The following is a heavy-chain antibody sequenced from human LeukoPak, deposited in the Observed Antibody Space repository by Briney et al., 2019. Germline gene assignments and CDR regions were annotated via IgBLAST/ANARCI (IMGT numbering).Heavy chain of an antibody. J-gene: IGHJ4*02. V-gene: IGHV3-23*01. D-gene: IGHD5-18*01. CDR3: AKADQGYGGALDY. CDR1: GFTFSSHA. Sequence: PGRSLRLSCAASGFTFSSHAMSWVRQAPGKGLEWVSAISGSGGSTYYADSVKGRFTISRDNSKNTLYLQMNSLRAEDTAVYYCAKADQGYGGALDYWGQGTLVTVSS. CDR2: ISGSGGST.